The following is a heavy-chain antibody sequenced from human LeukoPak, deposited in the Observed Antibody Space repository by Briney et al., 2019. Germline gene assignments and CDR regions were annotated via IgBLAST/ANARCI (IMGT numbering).Heavy chain of an antibody. CDR2: IGTAGDT. CDR3: ARGDCSGGSCYPDY. Sequence: GGYLRLSCAASGFTFSSYDMHWVRQATGKGLEWVSAIGTAGDTYYPGSVKGRFTISRENAKNSLYLQMNSLRAGDTAVYYCARGDCSGGSCYPDYWGQGTLVTVSS. CDR1: GFTFSSYD. V-gene: IGHV3-13*01. J-gene: IGHJ4*02. D-gene: IGHD2-15*01.